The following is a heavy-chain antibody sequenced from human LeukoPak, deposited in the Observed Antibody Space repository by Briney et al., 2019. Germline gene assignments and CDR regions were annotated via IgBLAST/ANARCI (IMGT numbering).Heavy chain of an antibody. CDR3: ARGLNDWSYNWFDP. CDR1: GYTFTSYD. J-gene: IGHJ5*02. V-gene: IGHV1-8*03. CDR2: MNPNSGNT. D-gene: IGHD3-3*01. Sequence: ASVKVSCKASGYTFTSYDINWVRQATGQGLEWMGWMNPNSGNTGYAQKFQGRVTITRNTSISTAYMELSSLRSEDTAEYYCARGLNDWSYNWFDPWGQGTLVTVTS.